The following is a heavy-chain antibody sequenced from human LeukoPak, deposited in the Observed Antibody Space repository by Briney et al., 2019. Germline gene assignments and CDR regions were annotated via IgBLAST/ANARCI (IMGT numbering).Heavy chain of an antibody. D-gene: IGHD3-22*01. Sequence: GESLKISCKGSGYSFTSYWIGWVRQMPGKGLEWMGIIYPGDSDTRYSPSFQGQVTISADKSISTAYPQWSSLKASDTAMYYCARLRGTEWYYYDSSGYYPDYWGQGTLVTVSS. CDR1: GYSFTSYW. CDR3: ARLRGTEWYYYDSSGYYPDY. J-gene: IGHJ4*02. V-gene: IGHV5-51*01. CDR2: IYPGDSDT.